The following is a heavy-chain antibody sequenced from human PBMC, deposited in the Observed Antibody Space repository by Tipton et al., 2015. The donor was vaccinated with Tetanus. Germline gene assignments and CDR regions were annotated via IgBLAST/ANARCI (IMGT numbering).Heavy chain of an antibody. CDR3: ARSGYYSRAYYHYRMDV. CDR2: VYYTGST. Sequence: GLVKPSETLSLTCTVSGGSMSTYYWSWIRQPPGKGLEWIGYVYYTGSTDYNPSLKSRVTISVDTSKSQFPLNLSSVTAADTAVYYCARSGYYSRAYYHYRMDVWGQGTTVSVSS. V-gene: IGHV4-59*12. J-gene: IGHJ6*02. CDR1: GGSMSTYY. D-gene: IGHD3-9*01.